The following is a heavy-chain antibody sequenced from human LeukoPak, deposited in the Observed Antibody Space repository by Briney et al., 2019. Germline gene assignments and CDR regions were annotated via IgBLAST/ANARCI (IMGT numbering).Heavy chain of an antibody. CDR1: GGSLSSYY. CDR3: ARDTGYYFGSGNYLYYFDY. D-gene: IGHD3-10*01. CDR2: MYTSGST. V-gene: IGHV4-4*07. J-gene: IGHJ4*02. Sequence: PSGTLSLTCTVFGGSLSSYYWSWIRQPAGKGLEWIGRMYTSGSTNYNPSLKSRVTMSVDTSKNQYSLKLSSVTAADTAVYHCARDTGYYFGSGNYLYYFDYWGQGTLVTVSS.